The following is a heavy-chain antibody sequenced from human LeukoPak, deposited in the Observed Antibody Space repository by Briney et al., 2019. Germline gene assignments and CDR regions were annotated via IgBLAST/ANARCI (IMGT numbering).Heavy chain of an antibody. Sequence: GGSLRLSCTASGFTFGDYAMSWVRQAPGKGLEWVGFIRSKAYGGTTEYAASVKGRFTISRDDSKSIAYLQMNSLKTEDAAVYYCTRDATDCSSTSCYRIPHGYFDWGQGTLVTVSS. CDR1: GFTFGDYA. V-gene: IGHV3-49*04. D-gene: IGHD2-2*02. CDR2: IRSKAYGGTT. CDR3: TRDATDCSSTSCYRIPHGYFD. J-gene: IGHJ4*02.